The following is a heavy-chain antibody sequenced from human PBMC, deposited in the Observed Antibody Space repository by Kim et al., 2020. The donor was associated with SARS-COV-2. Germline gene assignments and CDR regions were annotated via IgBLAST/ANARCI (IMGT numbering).Heavy chain of an antibody. J-gene: IGHJ4*01. D-gene: IGHD3-10*01. CDR1: GFSFDDSA. V-gene: IGHV3-9*01. Sequence: GGSLRLSCAASGFSFDDSAMHWVRQAPGKGLEWVSGISWNSNTRGYADSVKGRFTISRDNAKNSLYLQMNSLRAEDTALYYCAKDISGYYGSGSYFDYWG. CDR3: AKDISGYYGSGSYFDY. CDR2: ISWNSNTR.